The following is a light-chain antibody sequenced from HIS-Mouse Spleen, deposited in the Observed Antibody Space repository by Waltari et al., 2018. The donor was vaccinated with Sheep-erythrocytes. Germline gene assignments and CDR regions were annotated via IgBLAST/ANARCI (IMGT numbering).Light chain of an antibody. J-gene: IGLJ3*02. CDR1: SSAVGGYTY. V-gene: IGLV2-8*01. CDR3: SSYAGSNNWV. Sequence: QSALTQPPSASGSPGQSVTIACPGPSSAVGGYTYAPWYQQHPGKAPNPMIYEVSKRPSGVPDRFSGSKSGNTASLTVSGLQAEDEADYYCSSYAGSNNWVFGGGTKLTVL. CDR2: EVS.